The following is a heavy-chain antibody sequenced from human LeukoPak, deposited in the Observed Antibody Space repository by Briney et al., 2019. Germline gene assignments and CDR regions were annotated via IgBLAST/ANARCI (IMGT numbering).Heavy chain of an antibody. V-gene: IGHV3-23*01. CDR1: GFTFSSYG. CDR3: AKGILRYFDWSTYFDY. J-gene: IGHJ4*02. Sequence: GGSLRLSCAASGFTFSSYGMSWVRQAPGKGLEWVSAISGSGGSTYYADSVKGRFTISRDNSKNTLYLQMNSLRAEDTAVYYCAKGILRYFDWSTYFDYWGQGTLVTVSS. CDR2: ISGSGGST. D-gene: IGHD3-9*01.